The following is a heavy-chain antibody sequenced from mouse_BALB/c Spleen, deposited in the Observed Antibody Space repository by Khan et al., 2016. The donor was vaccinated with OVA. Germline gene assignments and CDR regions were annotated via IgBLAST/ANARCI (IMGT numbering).Heavy chain of an antibody. Sequence: QVQLKQSGPGLVQPSQSLSITCTVSGFSLTTYGVHWVRQSPGKGLEWLGVIWSGGTTDYNAAFISRLSISKDNSKSQVFFKMHSLQADDTAMYYCARNSYMYDFTYWGQGTLVTVSA. CDR1: GFSLTTYG. CDR3: ARNSYMYDFTY. CDR2: IWSGGTT. V-gene: IGHV2-2*01. J-gene: IGHJ3*01. D-gene: IGHD2-14*01.